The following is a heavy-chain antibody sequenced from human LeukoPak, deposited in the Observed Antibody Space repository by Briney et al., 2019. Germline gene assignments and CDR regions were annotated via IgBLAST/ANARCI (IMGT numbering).Heavy chain of an antibody. CDR3: AKGPEVDSSGYYGGYWYFDL. V-gene: IGHV3-23*01. D-gene: IGHD3-22*01. Sequence: GGSLRLSCAASGFTFSSYAMSWVRQAPGKGLGWVSAISGSGGSTYSADSVRGRFTISRDNSKHTLYLQMNSLRAEDTAVYYCAKGPEVDSSGYYGGYWYFDLWGRGTLVTVSS. CDR2: ISGSGGST. J-gene: IGHJ2*01. CDR1: GFTFSSYA.